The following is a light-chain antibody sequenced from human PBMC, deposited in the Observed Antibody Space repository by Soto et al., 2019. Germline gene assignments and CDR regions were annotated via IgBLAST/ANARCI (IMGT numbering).Light chain of an antibody. CDR2: GAS. CDR3: HQYGGSPVYA. J-gene: IGKJ2*01. Sequence: EIVLTQSPGTLSLSPGERATLSCRASQSVSSSYLAWYQQKPGQAPRLLIYGASSRATGIPDRFSGSGSGTDFTLTISRLEPEDFAVYYCHQYGGSPVYAFGQGTKLEIE. V-gene: IGKV3-20*01. CDR1: QSVSSSY.